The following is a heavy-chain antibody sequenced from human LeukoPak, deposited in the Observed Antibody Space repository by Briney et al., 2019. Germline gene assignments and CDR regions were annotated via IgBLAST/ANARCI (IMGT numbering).Heavy chain of an antibody. CDR2: IYTSEST. V-gene: IGHV4-4*07. J-gene: IGHJ4*02. CDR1: GGSISSYY. Sequence: PSETLSLTCTVSGGSISSYYWSWIRQPAGKGLEWIGRIYTSESTNYNPSLKSRVTMSVDTSKNQFSLKLSSVTAADTAVYYCARGKLGYCTNGVCPYYFDYWGQGTLVTVSS. D-gene: IGHD2-8*01. CDR3: ARGKLGYCTNGVCPYYFDY.